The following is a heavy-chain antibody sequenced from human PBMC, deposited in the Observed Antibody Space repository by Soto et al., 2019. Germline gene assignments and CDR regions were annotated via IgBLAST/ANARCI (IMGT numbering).Heavy chain of an antibody. D-gene: IGHD3-9*01. V-gene: IGHV3-23*01. CDR1: GFSFSYYS. J-gene: IGHJ5*02. CDR2: ISGSGANT. Sequence: GGSLRLSCAASGFSFSYYSMSWVRQAPGKGLEWVSSISGSGANTYYADSVKGRFSISRDNSKNTLYLQLNSLRAEDTAEYYCAKHLADYESGYFRWLDAWGQGTLVTVS. CDR3: AKHLADYESGYFRWLDA.